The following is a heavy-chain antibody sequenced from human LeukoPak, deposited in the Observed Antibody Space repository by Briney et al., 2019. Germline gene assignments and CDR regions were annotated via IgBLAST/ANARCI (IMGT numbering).Heavy chain of an antibody. CDR2: INPSGGST. CDR1: GYTFTSYY. CDR3: ARDLGYCTGGTCYPNWFDP. J-gene: IGHJ5*02. D-gene: IGHD2-8*02. V-gene: IGHV1-46*01. Sequence: ASVKVSCKASGYTFTSYYMHWVRQAPGQGLEWMGIINPSGGSTSYAQKFQGRVTITRDTTASTAYMELSSLRSEDTAVYYCARDLGYCTGGTCYPNWFDPWGQGTLVTVSS.